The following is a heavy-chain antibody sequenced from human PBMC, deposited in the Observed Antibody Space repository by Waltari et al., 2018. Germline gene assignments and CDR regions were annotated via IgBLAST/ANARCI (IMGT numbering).Heavy chain of an antibody. CDR1: GGSISSYY. Sequence: QVQLQESGPGLVKPSETLSLTCTVSGGSISSYYWSWIRQPAGKGLEWIGRIYTSGSTNYNPSLKSRVTMSVDTSKNQFSLKLSSVTAADTAVYYCARASYCSSTSCYKGWFDPWGQGTLVTVSS. J-gene: IGHJ5*02. V-gene: IGHV4-4*07. CDR3: ARASYCSSTSCYKGWFDP. CDR2: IYTSGST. D-gene: IGHD2-2*02.